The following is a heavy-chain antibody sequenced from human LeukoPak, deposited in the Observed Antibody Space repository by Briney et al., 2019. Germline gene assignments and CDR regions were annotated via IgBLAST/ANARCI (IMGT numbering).Heavy chain of an antibody. V-gene: IGHV4-34*01. D-gene: IGHD3-22*01. CDR1: GGSFSGYY. J-gene: IGHJ4*02. CDR2: INHSGST. Sequence: NPSETLSLTCAVYGGSFSGYYWSWIRQPPGKGLEWIGEINHSGSTNYNPSLKSRVTISVDTSKNQFSLKLSSVTAADTAVYYCARVGHSSGYYVSRDYWGQGTLVTVSS. CDR3: ARVGHSSGYYVSRDY.